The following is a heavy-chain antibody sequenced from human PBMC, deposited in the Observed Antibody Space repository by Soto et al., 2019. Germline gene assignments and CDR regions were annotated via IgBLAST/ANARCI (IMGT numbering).Heavy chain of an antibody. Sequence: GGSLRLSCAASGFTFSSYEMNWVRQAPGKGLEWVSYISSSGSTIYYADSVKGRFTISRDNAKNSLYLQMNSLRAEDTAVYYCASSYTYYDFWSGSNWFDPWGQGTLVTVSS. CDR2: ISSSGSTI. CDR1: GFTFSSYE. D-gene: IGHD3-3*01. J-gene: IGHJ5*02. CDR3: ASSYTYYDFWSGSNWFDP. V-gene: IGHV3-48*03.